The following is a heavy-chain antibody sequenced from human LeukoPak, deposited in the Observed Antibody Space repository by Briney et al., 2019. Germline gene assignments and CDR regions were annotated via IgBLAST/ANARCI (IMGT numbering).Heavy chain of an antibody. V-gene: IGHV3-23*01. D-gene: IGHD3-22*01. CDR3: AKGSYYDSSGSFYFDY. J-gene: IGHJ4*02. CDR2: ISGSGDNT. Sequence: GGSLRLSCAASGFTFSSYALSWVRQAPGKGLEWVSGISGSGDNTYYADSVKGRFTISRDNSRNTLYVQVNSLGTEDTAAYYCAKGSYYDSSGSFYFDYWGQGTLVTVSS. CDR1: GFTFSSYA.